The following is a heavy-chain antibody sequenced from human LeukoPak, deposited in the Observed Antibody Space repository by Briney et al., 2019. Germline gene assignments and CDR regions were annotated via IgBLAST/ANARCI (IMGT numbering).Heavy chain of an antibody. V-gene: IGHV3-30*03. CDR2: ISYDGSNK. J-gene: IGHJ3*02. CDR3: AAQTIMHPDGVNAFHI. CDR1: GFTFSSYG. Sequence: PGRSLRLSCAASGFTFSSYGMHWVRQAPGKGLEWVAVISYDGSNKYYADSVKGRFTISRDNSKNSLYLQMNSLRTGDTALYYCAAQTIMHPDGVNAFHIWGQGTMVTVSS. D-gene: IGHD3-9*01.